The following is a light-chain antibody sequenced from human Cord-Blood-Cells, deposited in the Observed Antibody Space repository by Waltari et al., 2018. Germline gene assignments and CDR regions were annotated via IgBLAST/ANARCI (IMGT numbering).Light chain of an antibody. V-gene: IGLV2-23*02. CDR2: EFS. CDR1: SSDVVSYNL. CDR3: CSYAGSSYV. J-gene: IGLJ1*01. Sequence: QSALTQPASVSGSPGQSITISCTGTSSDVVSYNLVSWYQQHPGKAPKIMIYEFSKRPSGVSNRFSGSKSGNTASLTISGLQAEDEADYYCCSYAGSSYVFGTGTKVTVL.